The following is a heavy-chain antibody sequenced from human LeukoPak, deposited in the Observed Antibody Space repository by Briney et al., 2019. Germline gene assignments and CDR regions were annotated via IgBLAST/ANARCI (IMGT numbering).Heavy chain of an antibody. Sequence: SETLSLTCAVYGGSFSGYYWSWIRQPPAKGLEWIGGINHSGSTNYNPSLKSRVTISVDTSKNQFSLKLSSVPAAATAVYYCARNGRIAAARFYYWGQGTLVTVSS. J-gene: IGHJ4*02. CDR3: ARNGRIAAARFYY. CDR2: INHSGST. CDR1: GGSFSGYY. D-gene: IGHD6-13*01. V-gene: IGHV4-34*01.